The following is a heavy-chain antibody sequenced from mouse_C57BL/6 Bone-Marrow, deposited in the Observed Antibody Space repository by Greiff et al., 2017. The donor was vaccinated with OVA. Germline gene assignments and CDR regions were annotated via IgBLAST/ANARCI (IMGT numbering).Heavy chain of an antibody. CDR2: INSDGGST. V-gene: IGHV5-2*03. J-gene: IGHJ2*01. CDR3: ARRCTTVVANYFDY. CDR1: EYEFPSHD. D-gene: IGHD1-1*01. Sequence: EVMLVESGGGLVQPGESLKLSCESNEYEFPSHDMSWVRKTPEKRLELVAAINSDGGSTYYPDTMERRFIISRDNTKKTLYLQMSSLRSEDTALYYCARRCTTVVANYFDYWGQGTTLTVSS.